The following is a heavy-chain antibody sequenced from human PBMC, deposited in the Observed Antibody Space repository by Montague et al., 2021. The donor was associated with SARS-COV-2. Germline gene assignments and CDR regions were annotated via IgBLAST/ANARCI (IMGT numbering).Heavy chain of an antibody. CDR3: VRVGFYTESYYDY. J-gene: IGHJ4*02. D-gene: IGHD1-26*01. Sequence: LVKPTQTLTLTCTVSGDSLNNGGYYWSWVRQHPGKGLEWIGNXFHSGSTHFNPSLKSRITMSADTSTNQFSLHLSSVTAADTAVYFCVRVGFYTESYYDYWGRGTLVTVSA. CDR2: XFHSGST. CDR1: GDSLNNGGYY. V-gene: IGHV4-31*03.